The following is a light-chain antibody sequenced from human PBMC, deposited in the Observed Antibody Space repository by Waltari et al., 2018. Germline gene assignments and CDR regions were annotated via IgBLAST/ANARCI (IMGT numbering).Light chain of an antibody. CDR2: DAS. CDR1: PSMSRW. Sequence: DIQMTQSPSTLSASVGDRVTITCRARPSMSRWLAWYQQKPGKAPKPLIYDASSLESGVPSRFSGSGSGTEFTLTISGLQPDDFATYYCQQYHTYPWTFGQGTKVEIK. V-gene: IGKV1-5*01. J-gene: IGKJ1*01. CDR3: QQYHTYPWT.